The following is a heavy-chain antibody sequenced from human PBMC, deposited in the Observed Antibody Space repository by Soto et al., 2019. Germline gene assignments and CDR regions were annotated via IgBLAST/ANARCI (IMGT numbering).Heavy chain of an antibody. CDR2: MNPNSGNT. J-gene: IGHJ4*02. Sequence: ASVKVSCKASGYTFTSYDINWVRQATGQGLEWMGWMNPNSGNTGYAQKFQGRVTMTRNTSTSTAYMELSSLRSEDTAVYYCASSTGYSSSWYGFACFDYWGQGTLVTVSS. CDR3: ASSTGYSSSWYGFACFDY. CDR1: GYTFTSYD. D-gene: IGHD6-13*01. V-gene: IGHV1-8*01.